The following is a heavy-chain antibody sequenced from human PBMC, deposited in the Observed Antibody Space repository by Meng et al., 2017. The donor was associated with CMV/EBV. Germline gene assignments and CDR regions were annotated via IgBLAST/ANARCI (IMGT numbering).Heavy chain of an antibody. Sequence: SETLSLTCTVPGGSISSSSYYWGWIRQPPGKGLEWIGSIYYSGSTYYHPSLKSRVTISVDTSKNQFSLKLSSVTAANTAVYYCARDGPVTMIVVGNWFDPWGQGTLVTVSS. CDR2: IYYSGST. J-gene: IGHJ5*02. V-gene: IGHV4-39*07. CDR1: GGSISSSSYY. CDR3: ARDGPVTMIVVGNWFDP. D-gene: IGHD3-22*01.